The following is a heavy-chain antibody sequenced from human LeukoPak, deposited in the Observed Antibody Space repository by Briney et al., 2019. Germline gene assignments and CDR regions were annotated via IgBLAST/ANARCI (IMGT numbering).Heavy chain of an antibody. CDR3: ARDRGYRSSWYALGSGAFDI. CDR1: GFTVSSNY. J-gene: IGHJ3*02. V-gene: IGHV3-66*01. CDR2: IYSGGST. D-gene: IGHD6-13*01. Sequence: QPGGSLRLSCAASGFTVSSNYMSWVRQAPGKGLEWVSVIYSGGSTYYADSVKGRFTISRDNSKNTLYLQMNSLRAEDTAVYYCARDRGYRSSWYALGSGAFDIWGQGTMVTVSS.